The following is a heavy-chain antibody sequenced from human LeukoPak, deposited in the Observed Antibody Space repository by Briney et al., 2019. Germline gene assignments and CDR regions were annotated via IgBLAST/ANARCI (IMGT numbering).Heavy chain of an antibody. V-gene: IGHV1-46*01. CDR3: ARDNPYDFWSGFYSVTPDYYHYYMDV. J-gene: IGHJ6*03. CDR2: INPSGGST. Sequence: ASVKVSCKASGYTLTSYYMHWVRQAPGQGLEWMGIINPSGGSTSYAQKFQGRVTMTRDTSTSTGYVELSSLRSEDTAVYYCARDNPYDFWSGFYSVTPDYYHYYMDVWGKGTTVTVSS. CDR1: GYTLTSYY. D-gene: IGHD3-3*01.